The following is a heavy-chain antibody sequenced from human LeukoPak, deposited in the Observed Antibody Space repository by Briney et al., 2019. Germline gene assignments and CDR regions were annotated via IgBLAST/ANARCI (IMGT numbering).Heavy chain of an antibody. CDR3: ARGGGSSWYGGFY. Sequence: GRSLRLSCAASGFTFSSYAMHWVRQAPGKGLEWVAVISYDGSNKYYADSVKGRFTISRDNSKNTLYLQMNSLRAEDTAVYYCARGGGSSWYGGFYWGQGTLVTVSS. CDR1: GFTFSSYA. D-gene: IGHD6-13*01. V-gene: IGHV3-30-3*01. CDR2: ISYDGSNK. J-gene: IGHJ4*02.